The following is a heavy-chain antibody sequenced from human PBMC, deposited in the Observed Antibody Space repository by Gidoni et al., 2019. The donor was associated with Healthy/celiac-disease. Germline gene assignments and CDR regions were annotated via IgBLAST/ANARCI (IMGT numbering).Heavy chain of an antibody. J-gene: IGHJ4*02. V-gene: IGHV3-30*18. D-gene: IGHD5-12*01. Sequence: QVQLVESGGGVVQPGRSLLLSCAASGFTFSSYGMNWVRQAPGKGLEWVAVISYDGSNKYYADSVKGRFTISRDNSKNTLYLQMNSLRAEDTAVYYCAKAREMGLEMATNTLDYWGQGTLVTVSS. CDR3: AKAREMGLEMATNTLDY. CDR2: ISYDGSNK. CDR1: GFTFSSYG.